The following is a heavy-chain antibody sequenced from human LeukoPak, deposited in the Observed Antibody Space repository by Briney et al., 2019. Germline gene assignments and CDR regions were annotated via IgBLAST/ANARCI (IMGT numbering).Heavy chain of an antibody. CDR1: GFTFSRYG. Sequence: PGGSLRLSCAASGFTFSRYGMHWVRQAPGKGLEWVAVTSYDGTKKDYADHVKGRFTISRDNSQNTLYLQMNSLRAEDTGVYYCARVGYYASGPFSYFDYWGQGTLVAVSS. V-gene: IGHV3-30*03. CDR3: ARVGYYASGPFSYFDY. D-gene: IGHD3-10*01. CDR2: TSYDGTKK. J-gene: IGHJ4*02.